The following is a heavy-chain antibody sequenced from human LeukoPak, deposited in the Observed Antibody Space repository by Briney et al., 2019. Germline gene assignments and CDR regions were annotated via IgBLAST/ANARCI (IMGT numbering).Heavy chain of an antibody. D-gene: IGHD3-3*01. V-gene: IGHV4-34*01. J-gene: IGHJ4*02. CDR1: GGSFSGYY. CDR3: ARGLLLRFLANRSYYFDY. Sequence: KPSETLSLTCAVYGGSFSGYYWSWIRQSPGKGLEWIGEINHSGSTNYNPSLKSRVTISVDTSKNQFSLKLSSVTAADTAVYYCARGLLLRFLANRSYYFDYWGQGTLVTVSS. CDR2: INHSGST.